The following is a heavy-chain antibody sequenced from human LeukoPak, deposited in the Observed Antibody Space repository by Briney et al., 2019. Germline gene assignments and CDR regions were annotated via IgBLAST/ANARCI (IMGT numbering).Heavy chain of an antibody. CDR2: IYYSGST. Sequence: SETLSLTCTVSGGSISRYYWSWIRHPPGKGLEWIGYIYYSGSTNYNPSLKSRVTISVDTSKNQFSLKLSSVTAADTAVYYCARHMGLGYSYGYPYFDYWGQGTLVTVSS. CDR3: ARHMGLGYSYGYPYFDY. CDR1: GGSISRYY. D-gene: IGHD5-18*01. V-gene: IGHV4-59*08. J-gene: IGHJ4*02.